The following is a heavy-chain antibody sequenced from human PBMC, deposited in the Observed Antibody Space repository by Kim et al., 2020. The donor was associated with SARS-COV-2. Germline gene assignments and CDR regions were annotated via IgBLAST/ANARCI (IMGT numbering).Heavy chain of an antibody. CDR3: ASAHPIAAAGTFYYGMDV. CDR2: INHSGST. J-gene: IGHJ6*01. CDR1: GGSISGYY. V-gene: IGHV4-34*01. D-gene: IGHD6-13*01. Sequence: SETLSLTCAVYGGSISGYYWSWIRQPPGKGLEWIGEINHSGSTNYNPSLKSRVTISVDTSKNQFSLKLSSVTAADTAVYYCASAHPIAAAGTFYYGMDV.